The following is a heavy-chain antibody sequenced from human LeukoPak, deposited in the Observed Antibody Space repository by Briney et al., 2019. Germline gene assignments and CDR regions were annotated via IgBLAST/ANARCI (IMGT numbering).Heavy chain of an antibody. CDR3: ARDNRGERTPGWGYGGFDI. J-gene: IGHJ3*02. D-gene: IGHD3-16*01. Sequence: ASVKVSCKASGYTFAKFYIQWERQAPGQGLEWMGIINPSGGTTSYAQKFQGRVSMTRDTSTSTVYMELSSLRSEDTAVYYCARDNRGERTPGWGYGGFDIWGQGTMVSVSS. CDR1: GYTFAKFY. V-gene: IGHV1-46*01. CDR2: INPSGGTT.